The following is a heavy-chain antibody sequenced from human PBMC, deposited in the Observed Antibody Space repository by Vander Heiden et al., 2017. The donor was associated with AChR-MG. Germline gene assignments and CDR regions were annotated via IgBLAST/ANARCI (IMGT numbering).Heavy chain of an antibody. Sequence: EVQLVESGGGLVKPGGSLRLSCAAFGFTFSSYSMNWVRQAPGKGLEWVSSISSSSSYIYYADSVKGRFTISRDNAKNSLYLQMNSLRAEETAVYYCARAPYDYVWGSYRPYYFDYWGQGTLVTVSS. CDR1: GFTFSSYS. V-gene: IGHV3-21*01. J-gene: IGHJ4*02. CDR2: ISSSSSYI. CDR3: ARAPYDYVWGSYRPYYFDY. D-gene: IGHD3-16*02.